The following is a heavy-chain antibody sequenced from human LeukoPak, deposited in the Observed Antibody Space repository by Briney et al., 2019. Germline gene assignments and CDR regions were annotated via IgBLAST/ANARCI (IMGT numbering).Heavy chain of an antibody. Sequence: GGSLRLPCAASGFTFRSHAVYWVRQAPGEGLAWVSGISVSGGDTYYADSVEGRFTISRDNSKNMVYLQMNSLSTEDTAVYYCAKTTSGYSSGRYPGWPVDYWGQGTLVTVSS. CDR1: GFTFRSHA. CDR3: AKTTSGYSSGRYPGWPVDY. CDR2: ISVSGGDT. J-gene: IGHJ4*02. D-gene: IGHD6-19*01. V-gene: IGHV3-23*01.